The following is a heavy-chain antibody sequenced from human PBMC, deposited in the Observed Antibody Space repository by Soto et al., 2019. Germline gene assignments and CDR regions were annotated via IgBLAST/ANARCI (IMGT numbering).Heavy chain of an antibody. J-gene: IGHJ4*02. Sequence: SETLSLTFTVSGGSISSSSYYWGRIRHPPGKGLEWIGSIYYSWSTFYNPSLKSRVTISVDTSKNQFSLKLSSLTASETAVYYCARAITMIVVAPGYWGQGTLVTVSS. V-gene: IGHV4-39*01. CDR1: GGSISSSSYY. D-gene: IGHD3-22*01. CDR3: ARAITMIVVAPGY. CDR2: IYYSWST.